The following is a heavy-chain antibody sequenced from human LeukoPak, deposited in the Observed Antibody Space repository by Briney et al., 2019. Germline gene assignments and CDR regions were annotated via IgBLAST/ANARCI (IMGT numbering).Heavy chain of an antibody. V-gene: IGHV3-23*01. D-gene: IGHD3-3*01. Sequence: GGSLRLSCAASGFTFSSYAMSWVRQAPGKGLEWVSTISGSGGSTYYADSVKGRLTISRDNSANTLYLQMNSLRAKDTAVYYCAKLSGVAPAWGQGTLVTVSS. J-gene: IGHJ4*02. CDR1: GFTFSSYA. CDR2: ISGSGGST. CDR3: AKLSGVAPA.